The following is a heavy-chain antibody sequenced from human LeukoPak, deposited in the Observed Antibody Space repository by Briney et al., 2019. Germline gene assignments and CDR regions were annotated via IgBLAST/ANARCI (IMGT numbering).Heavy chain of an antibody. V-gene: IGHV4-34*01. CDR3: ARVGWLVGFDY. CDR1: GGSFSGYY. D-gene: IGHD6-19*01. Sequence: SETLSLTCAVYGGSFSGYYWSWIRQPPGKGLEWIGEINHSGSTNYNPSLKSRVTMSVDTSKNQFSLKLSSVTAADTAVYYCARVGWLVGFDYWGQGTLVTVSS. J-gene: IGHJ4*02. CDR2: INHSGST.